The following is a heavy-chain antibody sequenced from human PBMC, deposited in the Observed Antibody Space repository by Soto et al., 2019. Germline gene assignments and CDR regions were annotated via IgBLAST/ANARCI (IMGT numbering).Heavy chain of an antibody. Sequence: GGSLRLSCAASGFTFSSYSMNWVRQAPGKGLEWVSYISSSSSTIYYADSVKGRFTISRDNAKNSLYLQMNSLRAEDTAVYYCARDGARNYDFWSGYSDYWGQGTLVTVSS. V-gene: IGHV3-48*01. CDR3: ARDGARNYDFWSGYSDY. CDR2: ISSSSSTI. CDR1: GFTFSSYS. D-gene: IGHD3-3*01. J-gene: IGHJ4*02.